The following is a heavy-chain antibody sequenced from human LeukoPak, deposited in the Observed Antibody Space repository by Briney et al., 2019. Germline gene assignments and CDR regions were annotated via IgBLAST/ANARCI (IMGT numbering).Heavy chain of an antibody. CDR1: GYTFTSYD. D-gene: IGHD3-9*01. Sequence: GASVKVSCTASGYTFTSYDINWVRRATGQGLEWMGWMNPNSGNTGYAQKFQGRVTMTRNTSISTAYMELSSLRSEDTAVYYCARVLPTRLRYYDWLSRRLFDYWGQGTLVTVSS. J-gene: IGHJ4*02. CDR2: MNPNSGNT. CDR3: ARVLPTRLRYYDWLSRRLFDY. V-gene: IGHV1-8*01.